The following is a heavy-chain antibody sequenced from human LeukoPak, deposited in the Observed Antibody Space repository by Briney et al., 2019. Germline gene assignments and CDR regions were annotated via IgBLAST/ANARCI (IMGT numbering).Heavy chain of an antibody. CDR2: ISYDGSNE. CDR3: AKDYEILTGYYYYGMDV. Sequence: GGSLRLSCAASGFTFSSYGMHWVRQAPGKGLEWVAVISYDGSNEYYADSVKGRFTISRDNSKNTLYLQMNSLRAEDTAVYYCAKDYEILTGYYYYGMDVWGQGTTVTVSS. CDR1: GFTFSSYG. J-gene: IGHJ6*02. V-gene: IGHV3-30*18. D-gene: IGHD3-9*01.